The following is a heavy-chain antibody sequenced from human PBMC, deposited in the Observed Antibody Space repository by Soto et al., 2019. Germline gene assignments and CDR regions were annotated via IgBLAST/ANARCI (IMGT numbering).Heavy chain of an antibody. CDR1: GFTFSSYA. J-gene: IGHJ6*02. CDR3: AKETWPFTMVRGVIITIVPYYYYGMDV. Sequence: GGSLRLSCAASGFTFSSYAMSWVRQAPGKGLEWVSAISGSGGSTYYVDSVKGRFTISRDNSKNTLYLQMNSLRAEDTAVYYCAKETWPFTMVRGVIITIVPYYYYGMDVWGQGTTVTVSS. D-gene: IGHD3-10*01. CDR2: ISGSGGST. V-gene: IGHV3-23*01.